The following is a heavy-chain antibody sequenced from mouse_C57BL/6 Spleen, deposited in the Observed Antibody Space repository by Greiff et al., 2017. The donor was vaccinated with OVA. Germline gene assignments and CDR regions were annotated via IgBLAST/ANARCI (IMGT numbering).Heavy chain of an antibody. D-gene: IGHD2-4*01. CDR3: VRWYDYYFDY. CDR2: IRSKSNNYAT. J-gene: IGHJ2*01. Sequence: EVQVVESGGGLVQPKGSLKLSCAASGFSFNTYAMNWVRQAPGKGLEWVARIRSKSNNYATYYADSVKDRFTISRDDSESMLYLQMNNLKTEDTAMYYCVRWYDYYFDYWGQGTTLTVSS. V-gene: IGHV10-1*01. CDR1: GFSFNTYA.